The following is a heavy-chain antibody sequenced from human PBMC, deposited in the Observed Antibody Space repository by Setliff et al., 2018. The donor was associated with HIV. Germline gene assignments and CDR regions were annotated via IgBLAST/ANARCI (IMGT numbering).Heavy chain of an antibody. J-gene: IGHJ4*02. CDR3: AKDIIPAGLFHDN. CDR1: GFTFSDYY. Sequence: GSLRLSCAASGFTFSDYYMTWIRQAPGKGLEWVSYISPNGNSMYYADSVKGRFTISRDNAKNSLYLQMNSLRAEDTALYYCAKDIIPAGLFHDNWGQGTLVTVSS. V-gene: IGHV3-11*04. CDR2: ISPNGNSM. D-gene: IGHD2-2*01.